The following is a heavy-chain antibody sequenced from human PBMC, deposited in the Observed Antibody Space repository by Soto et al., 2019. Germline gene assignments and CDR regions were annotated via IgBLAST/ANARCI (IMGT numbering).Heavy chain of an antibody. CDR1: GYTFTSYA. V-gene: IGHV1-3*01. J-gene: IGHJ6*02. CDR2: INAGNGNT. CDR3: ARSYVDTAMVTDYYYYGMDV. Sequence: ASVKVSCKASGYTFTSYAMHCVRQAPGQRLEWMGWINAGNGNTKYSQKFQGRVTITRDTSASTAYMELSSLRSEDTAVYYCARSYVDTAMVTDYYYYGMDVWGQGTTVTVSS. D-gene: IGHD5-18*01.